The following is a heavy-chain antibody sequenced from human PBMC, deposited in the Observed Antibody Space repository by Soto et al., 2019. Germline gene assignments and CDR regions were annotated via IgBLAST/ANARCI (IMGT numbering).Heavy chain of an antibody. CDR2: IMPIFRTP. D-gene: IGHD1-1*01. Sequence: QVQLEQSGAEVKKPGSSVKLSCKASGGTFRNSAISWVRQAPGQGLEWMGGIMPIFRTPDYAQKFQGRVTITADESTNTAYMELSGVRSDDTAVYYCARDNDRPQLGGNYYYILDVWGHGTTVTVSS. J-gene: IGHJ6*02. CDR3: ARDNDRPQLGGNYYYILDV. V-gene: IGHV1-69*12. CDR1: GGTFRNSA.